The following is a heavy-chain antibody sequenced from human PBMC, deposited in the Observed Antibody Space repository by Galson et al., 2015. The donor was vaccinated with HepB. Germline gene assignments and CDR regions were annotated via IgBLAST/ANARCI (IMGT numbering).Heavy chain of an antibody. Sequence: SVKVSCKASGYSLIGYYIHWVRQAPGQGLEWMGWINPNSGGTKYAQKFQGRVTITKDTSTSTVNVELSRLRSDDTALYFCARGGETYGDYMWFDPWGQGTLVTVSS. CDR3: ARGGETYGDYMWFDP. CDR2: INPNSGGT. V-gene: IGHV1-2*02. D-gene: IGHD4-11*01. CDR1: GYSLIGYY. J-gene: IGHJ5*02.